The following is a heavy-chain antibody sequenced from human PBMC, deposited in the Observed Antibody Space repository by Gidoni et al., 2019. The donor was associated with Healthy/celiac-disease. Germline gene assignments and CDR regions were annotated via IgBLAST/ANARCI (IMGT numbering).Heavy chain of an antibody. CDR3: ARGSCSGGSCMGNWFDP. J-gene: IGHJ5*02. CDR1: GFTFSSYD. D-gene: IGHD2-15*01. CDR2: IGTAGDT. Sequence: EVQLVESGGGLVQPGGSLRLSCAASGFTFSSYDMHWVRQATGKGLEWVSAIGTAGDTYYPGSVKGRFTISRENAKNSLYLQMNSLRAGDTAVYYRARGSCSGGSCMGNWFDPWGQGTLVTVSS. V-gene: IGHV3-13*01.